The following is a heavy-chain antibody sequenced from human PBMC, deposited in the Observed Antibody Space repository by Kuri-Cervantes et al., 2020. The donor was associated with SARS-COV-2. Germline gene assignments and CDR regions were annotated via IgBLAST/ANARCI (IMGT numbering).Heavy chain of an antibody. D-gene: IGHD4-17*01. V-gene: IGHV3-23*01. CDR3: AKAPYGDKGAFDY. J-gene: IGHJ4*02. CDR2: ISGSGGST. Sequence: GKSLKISCAASVVTFSSYAMSWVRQAPGKGREWVSAISGSGGSTYYADSGKGRFTISRDNSKNTLYLQMNSLRAEDTAVYYCAKAPYGDKGAFDYWGQGTLVTVSS. CDR1: VVTFSSYA.